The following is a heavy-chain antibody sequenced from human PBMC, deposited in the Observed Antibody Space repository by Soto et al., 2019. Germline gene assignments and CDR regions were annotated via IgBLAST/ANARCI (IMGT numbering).Heavy chain of an antibody. V-gene: IGHV3-30-3*01. J-gene: IGHJ5*02. CDR1: GFTFSSYA. D-gene: IGHD4-17*01. CDR3: ARDGGIYGDYVFDWFDP. CDR2: ISYDGSNK. Sequence: QVQLVESGGGVVQPGRSLRLSCAASGFTFSSYAMHWVRQAPGKGLEGVAVISYDGSNKYYADSVKGRFTISRDNSKNTLYLQMNSLRAEDTAVYYCARDGGIYGDYVFDWFDPWGQGTLVTVSS.